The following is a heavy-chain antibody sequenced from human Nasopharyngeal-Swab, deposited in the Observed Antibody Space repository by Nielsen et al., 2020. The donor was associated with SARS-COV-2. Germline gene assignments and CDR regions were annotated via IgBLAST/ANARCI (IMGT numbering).Heavy chain of an antibody. Sequence: GGSLRLSCAASGFTFSSYSMNWVRQAPGKGLEWVSSISSSSSYIYYADSVKGRFTISRDNAKNSLYLQMNSLRAEDTAVYYCARDSERYSYGYDYYYYGMDVWGQGTTVTVSS. CDR3: ARDSERYSYGYDYYYYGMDV. J-gene: IGHJ6*02. CDR2: ISSSSSYI. D-gene: IGHD5-18*01. V-gene: IGHV3-21*04. CDR1: GFTFSSYS.